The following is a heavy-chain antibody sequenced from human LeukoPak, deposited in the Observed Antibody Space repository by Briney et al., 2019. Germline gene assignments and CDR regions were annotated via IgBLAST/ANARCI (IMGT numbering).Heavy chain of an antibody. V-gene: IGHV4-34*01. CDR2: INHSGST. J-gene: IGHJ3*01. CDR1: GGSFSGYY. Sequence: TSETLSLTCAVYGGSFSGYYWSWIRQPPGKGLEWIGEINHSGSTNYNPSLKSRVTISVDRSKNQFSLRLTSVTAADTAVYYCARDRYIVASLGDAFDLWGQGTLVTVSS. CDR3: ARDRYIVASLGDAFDL. D-gene: IGHD5-12*01.